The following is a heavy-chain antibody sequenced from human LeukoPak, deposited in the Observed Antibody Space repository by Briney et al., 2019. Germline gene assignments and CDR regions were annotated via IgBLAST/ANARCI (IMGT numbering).Heavy chain of an antibody. D-gene: IGHD6-13*01. CDR3: ATGPHMQQLVYRYYYYYYMDV. CDR1: GGSFSGYY. CDR2: INHSGST. Sequence: PSETLSLTCAVSGGSFSGYYWSWIRQPPGKGLEWIGEINHSGSTNYNPSLKSRVTISVDTSKNQFSLKLSSVTAADTAVYYCATGPHMQQLVYRYYYYYYMDVWGKGTTVTVSS. V-gene: IGHV4-34*01. J-gene: IGHJ6*03.